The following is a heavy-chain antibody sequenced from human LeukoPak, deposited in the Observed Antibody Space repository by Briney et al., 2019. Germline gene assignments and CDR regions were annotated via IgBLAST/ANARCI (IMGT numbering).Heavy chain of an antibody. V-gene: IGHV1-2*02. CDR2: INPNGGGT. J-gene: IGHJ5*02. D-gene: IGHD5-24*01. CDR3: ARDRQLSKDGVNWFDP. CDR1: GYTFTGYY. Sequence: GASVKVSCKASGYTFTGYYMHWVRQAPGQGLEWMGWINPNGGGTNYAQKFQGRVTMTRDTSISTAYMELSRLRSDDTAVYYCARDRQLSKDGVNWFDPWGQGTLVTVSS.